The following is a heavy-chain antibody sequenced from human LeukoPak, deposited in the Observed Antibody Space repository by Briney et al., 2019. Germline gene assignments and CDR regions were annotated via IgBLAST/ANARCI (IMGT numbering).Heavy chain of an antibody. J-gene: IGHJ4*02. V-gene: IGHV3-11*01. Sequence: GGSLRLSCAASGFTFSDYNMRWIRQAPGKGLEWVSSISRSGSTKYYADSVKGRFTISRDNAENSLYLQMNSLRAEDTAVYYCAKDRTTVVTPMFDYWGQGTLVTVSS. CDR2: ISRSGSTK. D-gene: IGHD4-23*01. CDR3: AKDRTTVVTPMFDY. CDR1: GFTFSDYN.